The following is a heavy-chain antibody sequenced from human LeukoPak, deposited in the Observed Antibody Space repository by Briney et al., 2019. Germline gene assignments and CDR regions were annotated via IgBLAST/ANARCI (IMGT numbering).Heavy chain of an antibody. CDR1: GFTFSRYW. CDR3: ARDLNWETY. Sequence: GGSLRLSCVASGFTFSRYWMTWVRQAPGKGLEWVANIKTDGSLIYYVDSVKGRFTISRDNAKNSLFLEMTSLRVEDTAVYYCARDLNWETYWGQGTLVSVSS. CDR2: IKTDGSLI. V-gene: IGHV3-7*01. J-gene: IGHJ4*02. D-gene: IGHD7-27*01.